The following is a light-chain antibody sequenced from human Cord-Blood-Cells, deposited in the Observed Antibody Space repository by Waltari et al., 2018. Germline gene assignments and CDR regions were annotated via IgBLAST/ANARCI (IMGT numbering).Light chain of an antibody. Sequence: QSVLTQPPSASGTPGQRVTISCSGSSPNIGSNTVNWYQQLPGTAPKLLIYSNNLRPAGVPDRFCGSESGTSASLAISGLQSEDEADYYCAAWDDSLNGPVFGGGTKLTVL. CDR1: SPNIGSNT. J-gene: IGLJ3*02. V-gene: IGLV1-44*01. CDR2: SNN. CDR3: AAWDDSLNGPV.